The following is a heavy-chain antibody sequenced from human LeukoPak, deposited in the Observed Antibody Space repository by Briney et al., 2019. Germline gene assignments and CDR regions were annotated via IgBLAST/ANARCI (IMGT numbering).Heavy chain of an antibody. CDR3: ARGLPPTYYYDSSGYYGYYFDY. Sequence: GASVKVSCKASGYTFTSYGISWVRQAPGQGLEWMGWISAYNGNTNYAQKLQGRVTMTTDTSTSTAYMELRNLRSDDTAVYYCARGLPPTYYYDSSGYYGYYFDYWGQGTLVTVSS. CDR2: ISAYNGNT. CDR1: GYTFTSYG. J-gene: IGHJ4*02. D-gene: IGHD3-22*01. V-gene: IGHV1-18*01.